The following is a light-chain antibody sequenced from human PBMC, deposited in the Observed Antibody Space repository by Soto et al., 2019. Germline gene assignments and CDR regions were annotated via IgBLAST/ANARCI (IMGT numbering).Light chain of an antibody. CDR3: QQYIKWPIT. CDR1: QSVSIS. V-gene: IGKV3D-15*01. J-gene: IGKJ5*01. Sequence: IVVTQSPATLSVSPGERATLSCRASQSVSISLAWYQQKPGQAPRLLIYDASNRATGVPARFSGSGSGTEFTLTVSSLQSEDFAVYYCQQYIKWPITFGQGTRLEIK. CDR2: DAS.